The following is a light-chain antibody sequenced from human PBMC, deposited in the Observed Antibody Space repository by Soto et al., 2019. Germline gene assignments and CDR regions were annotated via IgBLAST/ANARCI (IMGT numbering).Light chain of an antibody. J-gene: IGLJ2*01. CDR1: SSDVGGYNY. CDR3: TSYTSTITHVL. V-gene: IGLV2-14*03. Sequence: QSALTQPASVSGSPGQSITISCTGTSSDVGGYNYVSWYQQHPGKAPKLIVYEVSNRPSGISTRFSGSKSGNTASLTISGLQAEDEADYYCTSYTSTITHVLFGGGTQLTVL. CDR2: EVS.